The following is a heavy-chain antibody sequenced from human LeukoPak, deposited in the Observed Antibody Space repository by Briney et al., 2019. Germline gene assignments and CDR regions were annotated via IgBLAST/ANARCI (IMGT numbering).Heavy chain of an antibody. CDR3: AREEWWFDP. CDR2: INHDGSEK. CDR1: GFTFSTYW. J-gene: IGHJ5*02. Sequence: GGSLRLSCAASGFTFSTYWMTWVRQAPGTGLEWVANINHDGSEKHYVDSVKGRFTISRDNAKNSLYLQMNSPRAEDAAVYYCAREEWWFDPWGQGTLVTVSS. D-gene: IGHD2-8*01. V-gene: IGHV3-7*01.